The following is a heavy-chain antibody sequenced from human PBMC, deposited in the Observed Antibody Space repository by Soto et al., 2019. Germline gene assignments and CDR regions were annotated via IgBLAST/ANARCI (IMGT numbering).Heavy chain of an antibody. CDR3: ARSLTSTHYYYYYGMDV. Sequence: SDTLCLTCTVSGGSISSCFYYWSWIRQHPGKGLEWIGYIYYSGSTYYNPSLKSRVTISVDTSKNQFSLKLSSVTAADTAVYYCARSLTSTHYYYYYGMDVWGQGTTVTVSS. CDR2: IYYSGST. V-gene: IGHV4-31*03. J-gene: IGHJ6*02. CDR1: GGSISSCFYY.